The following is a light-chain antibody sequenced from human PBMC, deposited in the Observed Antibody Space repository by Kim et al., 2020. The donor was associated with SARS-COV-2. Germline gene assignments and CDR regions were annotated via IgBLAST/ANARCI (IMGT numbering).Light chain of an antibody. J-gene: IGKJ3*01. CDR2: GAS. Sequence: ASGGDRVTNTCRASQGISMYLAWYQQKPGRAPNLLIYGASTLQSGVPSMISGSGSGTDFTLNISSLQPEDFATYYYQQVNSYPFTFGPGT. CDR3: QQVNSYPFT. V-gene: IGKV1-9*01. CDR1: QGISMY.